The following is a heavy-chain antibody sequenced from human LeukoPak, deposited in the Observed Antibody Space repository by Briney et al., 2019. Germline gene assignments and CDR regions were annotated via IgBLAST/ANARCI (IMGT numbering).Heavy chain of an antibody. V-gene: IGHV3-30*02. CDR3: ARARLGIAAGIDY. CDR1: GFTFSSYG. CDR2: TRYDGSNK. Sequence: PGGSLRLSCAASGFTFSSYGMYWVRQAPGKGLEWVAFTRYDGSNKYYADSVKGRFTISRDNSKNTLYLKMNSLRAEDTAVYYCARARLGIAAGIDYWGQGTLVTVSS. J-gene: IGHJ4*02. D-gene: IGHD6-13*01.